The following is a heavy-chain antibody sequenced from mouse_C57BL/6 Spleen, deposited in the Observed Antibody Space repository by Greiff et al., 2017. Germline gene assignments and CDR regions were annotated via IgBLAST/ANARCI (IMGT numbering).Heavy chain of an antibody. CDR1: GYAFSSSW. CDR3: ARSLSWDSAMDY. J-gene: IGHJ4*01. D-gene: IGHD4-1*01. Sequence: QVQLQQSGPELVKPGASVKISCKASGYAFSSSWMNWVKQRPGKGLEWIGRIYPGDGDTNYNGKFKGKATLTADKSSSIAYMQLSSLTSEDSAVYFCARSLSWDSAMDYWGQGTSVTVSS. CDR2: IYPGDGDT. V-gene: IGHV1-82*01.